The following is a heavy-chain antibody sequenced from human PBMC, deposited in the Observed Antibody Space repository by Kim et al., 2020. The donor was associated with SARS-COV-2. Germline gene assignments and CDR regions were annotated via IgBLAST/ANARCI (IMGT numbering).Heavy chain of an antibody. CDR1: GGSISSYY. V-gene: IGHV4-59*01. Sequence: SETLSLTCTVSGGSISSYYWSWIRQPPGKGLEWIGYIYYSGSTNYNPSLKSRVTISVDTSKNQFSLKLSSVTAADTAVYYCARPRQGGLWFGELTGGWFDPWGQGTLVTVSS. D-gene: IGHD3-10*01. CDR2: IYYSGST. J-gene: IGHJ5*02. CDR3: ARPRQGGLWFGELTGGWFDP.